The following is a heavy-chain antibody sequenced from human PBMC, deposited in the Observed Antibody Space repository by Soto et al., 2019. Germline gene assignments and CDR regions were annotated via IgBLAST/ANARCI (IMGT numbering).Heavy chain of an antibody. CDR3: ARDGGRHSGGIDY. D-gene: IGHD1-26*01. V-gene: IGHV1-69*13. J-gene: IGHJ4*02. Sequence: SVKVSCKASGGTFSSYSINWVRQAPGQGLEWMGEIIPIFGTANYAEKFQGRVTITADESTSTAYMEMSSLRSEDTAVYYCARDGGRHSGGIDYWGQGTLVTVSS. CDR2: IIPIFGTA. CDR1: GGTFSSYS.